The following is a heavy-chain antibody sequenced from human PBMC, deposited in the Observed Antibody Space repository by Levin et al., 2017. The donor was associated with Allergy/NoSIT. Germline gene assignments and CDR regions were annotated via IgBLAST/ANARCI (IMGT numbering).Heavy chain of an antibody. CDR3: ARGGSHHGFDI. Sequence: GESLKISCKASGYTFTDYWIHWVRQAPGQGLQWMGWIVTNNGGTNYAQDFRDRVTMTRDTSIGTVYMEMTSLRSDDAAMYYCARGGSHHGFDIWGQGTVVTVSS. CDR2: IVTNNGGT. CDR1: GYTFTDYW. J-gene: IGHJ3*02. D-gene: IGHD3-16*02. V-gene: IGHV1-2*02.